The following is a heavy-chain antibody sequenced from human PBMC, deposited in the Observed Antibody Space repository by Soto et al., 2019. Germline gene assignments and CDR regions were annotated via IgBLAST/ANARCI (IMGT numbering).Heavy chain of an antibody. D-gene: IGHD4-17*01. CDR2: IYYSGST. CDR3: ARRNGDYVYGGFDP. J-gene: IGHJ5*02. Sequence: SETLSLTCTVSGGSISSYYWSWIRQPPGKGLEWIGYIYYSGSTNYNPSLKSRVTISVDTSKNQFSLKLSSVTAADTAVYYCARRNGDYVYGGFDPWGQGTLVTVSS. CDR1: GGSISSYY. V-gene: IGHV4-59*08.